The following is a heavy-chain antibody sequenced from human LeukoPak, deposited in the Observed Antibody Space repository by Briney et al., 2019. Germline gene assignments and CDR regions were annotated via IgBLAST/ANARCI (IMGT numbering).Heavy chain of an antibody. CDR2: IRYDGSNK. J-gene: IGHJ4*02. CDR3: VGGYCGGDCYSEFDY. CDR1: GFTFSSYG. D-gene: IGHD2-21*01. V-gene: IGHV3-30*02. Sequence: PGGSLRLSCAASGFTFSSYGMHWVRQAPGKGLEWVAFIRYDGSNKYYADSVKGRFTISRDNSKNTLYLQMNSLRAEDTAVYYCVGGYCGGDCYSEFDYWGQGTLVTVSS.